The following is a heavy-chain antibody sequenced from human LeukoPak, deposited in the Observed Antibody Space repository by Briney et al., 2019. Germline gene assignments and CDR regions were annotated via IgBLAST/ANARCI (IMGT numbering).Heavy chain of an antibody. CDR3: AKDRGDSNGWSYFDH. Sequence: GGSLRLSCAASGFTFSSYAMSWVRQAPGKGLEWVSAISGSGGATYYADSVKGRFTISRDTSKNTLDLQMNSLRAEDTAVYYCAKDRGDSNGWSYFDHWGQGTPVTASS. D-gene: IGHD6-19*01. CDR2: ISGSGGAT. V-gene: IGHV3-23*01. J-gene: IGHJ4*02. CDR1: GFTFSSYA.